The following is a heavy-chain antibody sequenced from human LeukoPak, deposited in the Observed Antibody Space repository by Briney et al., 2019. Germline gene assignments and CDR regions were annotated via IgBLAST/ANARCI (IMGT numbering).Heavy chain of an antibody. J-gene: IGHJ4*02. CDR2: TRSKANSYAT. CDR3: TKGIVGAVDY. CDR1: GFTFSGSA. V-gene: IGHV3-73*01. D-gene: IGHD1-26*01. Sequence: PGGSLRLSCAASGFTFSGSAMHWVRQASGKGLEWVGRTRSKANSYATAYAASVKGRFTISKHDSKNTAYLQMNSLKTEDTAVYYCTKGIVGAVDYWGQGTLVTVSS.